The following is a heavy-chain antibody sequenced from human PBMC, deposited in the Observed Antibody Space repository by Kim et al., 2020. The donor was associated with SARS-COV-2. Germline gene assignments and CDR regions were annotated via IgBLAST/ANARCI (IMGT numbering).Heavy chain of an antibody. CDR2: INHSGST. V-gene: IGHV4-34*01. D-gene: IGHD2-15*01. J-gene: IGHJ4*02. CDR1: GGSFSGYY. Sequence: SETLSLTCAVYGGSFSGYYWSWIRQPPGKGLEWIGEINHSGSTNYNPSLKSRVTISVDTSKNQFSLKLSSVTAADTAVYYCARGVGYSPGGRADYWGQGTLVTVSS. CDR3: ARGVGYSPGGRADY.